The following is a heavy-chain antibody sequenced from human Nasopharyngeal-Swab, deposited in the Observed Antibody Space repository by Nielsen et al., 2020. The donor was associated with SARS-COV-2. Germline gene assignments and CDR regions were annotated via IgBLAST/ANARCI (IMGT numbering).Heavy chain of an antibody. CDR1: EFTISSYW. CDR3: TGGGDEYDYVWGSYRPLLYH. D-gene: IGHD3-16*02. CDR2: IKTDGSET. Sequence: GESLKISCAASEFTISSYWMSWVRPAPGEGLNWVASIKTDGSETYYGDSVKGRFTISRDNMKNSLHLQMNSLRVEDTAVYYCTGGGDEYDYVWGSYRPLLYHWGQGTLVTVSS. V-gene: IGHV3-7*03. J-gene: IGHJ5*02.